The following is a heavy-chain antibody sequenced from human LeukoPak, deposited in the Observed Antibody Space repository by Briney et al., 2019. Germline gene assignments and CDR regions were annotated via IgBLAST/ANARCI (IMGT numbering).Heavy chain of an antibody. CDR1: GFTFSSYA. D-gene: IGHD6-19*01. CDR2: ISGSGGST. CDR3: ANPDSSGWYFPFDY. J-gene: IGHJ4*02. V-gene: IGHV3-23*01. Sequence: GGSLRLSCAASGFTFSSYAMSCVRQAPGKGLEWVSAISGSGGSTYYADSVKGRFTISRDNSKNTLYLQMNSLRAEDTAVYYCANPDSSGWYFPFDYWGQGTLVTVSS.